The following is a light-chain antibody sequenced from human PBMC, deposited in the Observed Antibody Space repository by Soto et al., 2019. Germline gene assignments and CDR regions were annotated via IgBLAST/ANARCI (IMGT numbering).Light chain of an antibody. V-gene: IGKV1-5*01. CDR3: QQYKSYKT. CDR1: QTISSG. Sequence: DIPMTQSPSTLSASVGDRVTITCRASQTISSGLAWYQQKPGKAPKVLIYDASTLESGVPSRFSGSGSGTEFTLTISSLQPDDIATYYCQQYKSYKTFGQGNKVEIK. CDR2: DAS. J-gene: IGKJ1*01.